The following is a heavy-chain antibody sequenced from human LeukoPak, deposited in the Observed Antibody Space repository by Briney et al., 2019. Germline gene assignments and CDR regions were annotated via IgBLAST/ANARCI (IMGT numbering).Heavy chain of an antibody. D-gene: IGHD6-13*01. J-gene: IGHJ4*02. V-gene: IGHV1-69*13. CDR2: IIPIFGTA. CDR3: AREAAAGTGYFDY. Sequence: SVKVSCKASGGTFSSYAISWVRQAPGQGLKWMGGIIPIFGTANYAQKFQGRVTITADESTSTAYMELSSLRSEDTAVYYCAREAAAGTGYFDYWGQGTLVTVSS. CDR1: GGTFSSYA.